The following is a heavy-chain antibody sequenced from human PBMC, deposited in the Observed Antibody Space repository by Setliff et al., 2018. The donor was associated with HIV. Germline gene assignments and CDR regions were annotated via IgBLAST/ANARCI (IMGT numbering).Heavy chain of an antibody. CDR1: GDTFRNYA. D-gene: IGHD1-26*01. J-gene: IGHJ5*02. CDR2: MMPSSGNT. V-gene: IGHV1-8*03. CDR3: ARPVGAMGFDP. Sequence: GASVKVSCKVSGDTFRNYALNWVRQATGQGLEWMGWMMPSSGNTGYAQKFQGRVTFTRDTFASTAYMELSSLRSEDTAVYYCARPVGAMGFDPWGQGTLVTVSS.